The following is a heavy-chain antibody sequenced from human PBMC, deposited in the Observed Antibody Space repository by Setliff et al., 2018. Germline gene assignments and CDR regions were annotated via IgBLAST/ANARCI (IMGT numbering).Heavy chain of an antibody. CDR1: GDSFSDYY. J-gene: IGHJ6*03. D-gene: IGHD3-22*01. V-gene: IGHV4-34*01. CDR2: INHRGST. CDR3: AREGPESDSSGYMDV. Sequence: SETLSLTCVVYGDSFSDYYWSWIRQPPGKGLEWIEEINHRGSTNYIPSLKSRLTISVDTSKNQFSLKVTSATAADTAVYYCAREGPESDSSGYMDVWGQGTTVTVSS.